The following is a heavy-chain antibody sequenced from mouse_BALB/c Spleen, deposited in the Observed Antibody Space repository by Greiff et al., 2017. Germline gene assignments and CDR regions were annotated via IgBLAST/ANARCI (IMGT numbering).Heavy chain of an antibody. J-gene: IGHJ4*01. CDR2: INPYNGGT. CDR1: GYSFTGYT. Sequence: EVQLQQSGPELVKPGASMKISCKASGYSFTGYTMNWVKQSHGKNLEWIGLINPYNGGTSYNQKFKGKATLTVDKSSSTAYMELLSLTSEDSAVYYCARDRRVFTTANYAMDYWGQGTSVTVSS. D-gene: IGHD1-2*01. V-gene: IGHV1-18*01. CDR3: ARDRRVFTTANYAMDY.